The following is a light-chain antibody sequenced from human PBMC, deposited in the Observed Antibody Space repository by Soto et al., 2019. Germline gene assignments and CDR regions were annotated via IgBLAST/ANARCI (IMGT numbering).Light chain of an antibody. CDR2: GAS. CDR1: QNIMTS. Sequence: EIVMTQSPATLSVSPGERATLSCRASQNIMTSIAWYQQKLGQAPRLLISGASTRATGVPARFSGSGSGTDFTLTISSLQSEDFEAYYCQQYYIWLPLTFGGGTKVDIK. CDR3: QQYYIWLPLT. V-gene: IGKV3-15*01. J-gene: IGKJ4*01.